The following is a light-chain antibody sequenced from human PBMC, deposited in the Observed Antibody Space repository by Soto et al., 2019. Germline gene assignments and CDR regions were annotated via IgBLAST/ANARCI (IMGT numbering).Light chain of an antibody. CDR2: AAS. J-gene: IGKJ2*01. Sequence: DIQMTQSPSSLSAYVGDRVTITCRASQSISRYLNWYQQKPGKAPKLLIYAASSLQSGVPSRFSGSGSGTDFTLTISSLQPEDFATYYCQQSISTPTFGQGTKLEIK. CDR3: QQSISTPT. V-gene: IGKV1-39*01. CDR1: QSISRY.